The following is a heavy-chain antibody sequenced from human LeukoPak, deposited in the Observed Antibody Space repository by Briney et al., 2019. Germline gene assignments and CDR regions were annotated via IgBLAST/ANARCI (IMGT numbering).Heavy chain of an antibody. CDR3: ARLSRVVPDLSYYYYYYMDV. D-gene: IGHD2-2*01. CDR1: GGSISSYY. Sequence: SETLSLTCTVSGGSISSYYWSWIRQPPGKGLEWIGYIYTSGSTNYNPSLKSRVTISVDTSKNQFSLKLSSVTAADTAVYYCARLSRVVPDLSYYYYYYMDVWGKGTTVTVSS. CDR2: IYTSGST. V-gene: IGHV4-4*09. J-gene: IGHJ6*03.